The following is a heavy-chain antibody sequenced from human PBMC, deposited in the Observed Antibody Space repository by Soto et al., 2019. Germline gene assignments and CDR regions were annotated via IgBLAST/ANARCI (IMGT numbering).Heavy chain of an antibody. J-gene: IGHJ4*02. CDR2: VYYSGST. CDR1: GDSGNSYY. D-gene: IGHD6-13*01. Sequence: PSETLSLTCTVTGDSGNSYYWSWMRQPPGKGLECMGYVYYSGSTNYNTSLKSRVTISVDTSKNQISLRLKSVTAADTAVYYCGRAETSGIHYFDYWGQGSLVTVSS. CDR3: GRAETSGIHYFDY. V-gene: IGHV4-59*02.